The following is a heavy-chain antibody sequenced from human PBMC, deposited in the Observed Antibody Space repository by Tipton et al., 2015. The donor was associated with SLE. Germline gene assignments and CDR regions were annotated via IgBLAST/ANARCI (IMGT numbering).Heavy chain of an antibody. D-gene: IGHD2-8*02. CDR1: GGSFGGAY. CDR3: ARDRDIVLEPVPIPPAFDI. J-gene: IGHJ3*02. Sequence: TLSLTCAVSGGSFGGAYWTWIRQPSGKGLEWIGESISHSGSTNYNPSLESRVTISVDVSKNQYSLKLTSVTTADTAVYFCARDRDIVLEPVPIPPAFDIWGQGTTVTVSS. CDR2: SISHSGST. V-gene: IGHV4-34*01.